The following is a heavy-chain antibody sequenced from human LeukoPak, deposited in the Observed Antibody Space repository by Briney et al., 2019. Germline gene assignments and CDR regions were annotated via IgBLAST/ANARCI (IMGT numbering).Heavy chain of an antibody. Sequence: GGSLRLSCAASGFTFSSYWMYWVRQPPGKGLVWVSRINSDGSSTSYADSVKGRSTISRDNSRNMVYLQMHSLRPEDTAIYYCARDGRGYTYGYFPYYWGQGTLVTVSS. V-gene: IGHV3-74*01. CDR2: INSDGSST. J-gene: IGHJ4*02. CDR3: ARDGRGYTYGYFPYY. CDR1: GFTFSSYW. D-gene: IGHD5-18*01.